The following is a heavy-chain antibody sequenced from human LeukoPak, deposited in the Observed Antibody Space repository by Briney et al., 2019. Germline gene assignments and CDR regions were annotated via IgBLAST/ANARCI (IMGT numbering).Heavy chain of an antibody. CDR2: IRYDGSNK. D-gene: IGHD1-26*01. J-gene: IGHJ3*02. CDR3: AKISASGGSYRAAFDI. V-gene: IGHV3-30*02. CDR1: GFTYSSYG. Sequence: GGSLRLSCAASGFTYSSYGMHWVRQAPGKGLEGVAFIRYDGSNKYYADSVKGRFTISRDNSKNTLYLQVNSLRAEDTAVYYCAKISASGGSYRAAFDIWGQGTMVTVSS.